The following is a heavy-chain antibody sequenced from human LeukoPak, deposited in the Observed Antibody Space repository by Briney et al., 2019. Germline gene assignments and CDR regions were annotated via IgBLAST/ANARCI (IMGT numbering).Heavy chain of an antibody. J-gene: IGHJ6*03. D-gene: IGHD1-14*01. V-gene: IGHV3-9*02. CDR3: TKDITHGGTDV. CDR1: GLTTRDHA. CDR2: IAWDGGRI. Sequence: GASLRLSCAGSGLTTRDHAMHWVRQAPGKGLEWVSGIAWDGGRIGYAHSVKGRFTVSRDNAKSSLYLQMDSLRGDDTALYYCTKDITHGGTDVWGKGTTVSVAS.